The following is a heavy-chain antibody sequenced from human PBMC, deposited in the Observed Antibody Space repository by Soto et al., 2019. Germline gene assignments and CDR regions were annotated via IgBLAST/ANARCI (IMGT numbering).Heavy chain of an antibody. CDR1: GFTVSSNY. V-gene: IGHV3-53*01. D-gene: IGHD3-16*01. CDR2: LYSGGSA. Sequence: GGSLRLSCAASGFTVSSNYMTWVRQAPGKGLEWVSVLYSGGSAYYADSVRGRFSISRDNSKNTLYLQMDRLRAEDTAIYYCTSGVVPITYWGQGTLVTVSS. CDR3: TSGVVPITY. J-gene: IGHJ4*02.